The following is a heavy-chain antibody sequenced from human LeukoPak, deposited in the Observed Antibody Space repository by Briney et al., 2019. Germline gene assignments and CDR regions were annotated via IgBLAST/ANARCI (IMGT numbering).Heavy chain of an antibody. Sequence: ASVKVSCKASGGTFSSYAISWVRQAPGQGLEWMGGIIPIFGTANYAQKFQGGVTITADESTSTAYMELSSLRSEDTAVYYCARDLGGASVYWGQGTLVTVSS. J-gene: IGHJ4*02. CDR1: GGTFSSYA. D-gene: IGHD1-26*01. CDR2: IIPIFGTA. V-gene: IGHV1-69*13. CDR3: ARDLGGASVY.